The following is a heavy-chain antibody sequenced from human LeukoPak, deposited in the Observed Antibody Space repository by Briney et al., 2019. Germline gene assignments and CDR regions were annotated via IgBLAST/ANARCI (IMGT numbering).Heavy chain of an antibody. Sequence: ASVKVSCKASGYIFSDYWIHWVRQAPGRGLECLGWIDPASGITNQPQKFQGRITVTRDTSASTVYMDLTGLTTGDTALYYCARVGAPGGLRPYHYYYWGQGTLVTVSS. J-gene: IGHJ4*02. CDR1: GYIFSDYW. V-gene: IGHV1-2*02. D-gene: IGHD3-16*01. CDR3: ARVGAPGGLRPYHYYY. CDR2: IDPASGIT.